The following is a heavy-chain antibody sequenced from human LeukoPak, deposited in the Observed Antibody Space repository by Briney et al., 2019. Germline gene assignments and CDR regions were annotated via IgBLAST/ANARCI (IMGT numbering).Heavy chain of an antibody. CDR3: ARVSGSYYNDY. Sequence: ASVKVACKASGYTFTSYYMHWVRQAPGQGLEWMGIINPSGGSTSYAQKFQGRVTMTRDTSTSTVYTELSSVRSEDTAVYYCARVSGSYYNDYWGKGTLVTVSS. J-gene: IGHJ4*02. CDR1: GYTFTSYY. CDR2: INPSGGST. V-gene: IGHV1-46*01. D-gene: IGHD1-26*01.